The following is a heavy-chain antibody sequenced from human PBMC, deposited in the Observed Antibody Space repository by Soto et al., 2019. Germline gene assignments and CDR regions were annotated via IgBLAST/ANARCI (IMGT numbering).Heavy chain of an antibody. Sequence: QVQLAQSGAEVKKPGASVKVSCKASGYTFTGYYMHWVRQAPGQGLEWMGWINPSSGGTNYAQKFKGRVTMTRDTSISTAYMELSRLRSDDTAVYYCARDGGHSSYGVAPWGQGTLVTVSS. J-gene: IGHJ5*02. D-gene: IGHD5-18*01. CDR2: INPSSGGT. CDR1: GYTFTGYY. V-gene: IGHV1-2*02. CDR3: ARDGGHSSYGVAP.